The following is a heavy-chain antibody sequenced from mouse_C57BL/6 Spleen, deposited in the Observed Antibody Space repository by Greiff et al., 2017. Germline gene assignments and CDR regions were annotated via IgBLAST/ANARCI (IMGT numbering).Heavy chain of an antibody. CDR1: GYTFTSYW. Sequence: QVQLQQPGAELVMPGASVKLSCKASGYTFTSYWMHWVKQRPGQGLEWIGEIDPSDSYTNYNQKFKGKSTLTVDKSSSTAYMQLSSLTSEDAAVYYCARTGTWAWFADWGQGTLVTVSA. CDR3: ARTGTWAWFAD. V-gene: IGHV1-69*01. J-gene: IGHJ3*01. D-gene: IGHD4-1*01. CDR2: IDPSDSYT.